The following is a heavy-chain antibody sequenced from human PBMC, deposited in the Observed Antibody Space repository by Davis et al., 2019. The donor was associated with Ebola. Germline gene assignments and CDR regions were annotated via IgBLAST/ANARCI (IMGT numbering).Heavy chain of an antibody. J-gene: IGHJ6*02. Sequence: GESLKISCAASGFTFSSYAMHWVRQAPGKGLEYVSAISSNGGSTYYANSVKGRFTISRDNSKNTLYLQMGSLRAEDMAVYYCAISLLWFGELFGATMDVWGQGTTVTVSS. CDR2: ISSNGGST. CDR3: AISLLWFGELFGATMDV. CDR1: GFTFSSYA. D-gene: IGHD3-10*01. V-gene: IGHV3-64*01.